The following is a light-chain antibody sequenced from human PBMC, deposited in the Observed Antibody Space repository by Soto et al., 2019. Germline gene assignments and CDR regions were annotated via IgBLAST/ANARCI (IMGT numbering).Light chain of an antibody. Sequence: QSVLTQPPSASGSTGQSVTISCTGTSSDVGGYNYVSWFQQHPAKAPKLIIHEVNQRPSGVPDRFSASKSGNTASLTVSGLQAEDEGTYYCSSYGGYNNVIFGSGTKVTVL. CDR3: SSYGGYNNVI. CDR1: SSDVGGYNY. J-gene: IGLJ1*01. V-gene: IGLV2-8*01. CDR2: EVN.